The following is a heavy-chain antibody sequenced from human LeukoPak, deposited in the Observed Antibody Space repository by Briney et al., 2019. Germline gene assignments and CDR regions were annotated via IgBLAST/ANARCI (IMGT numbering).Heavy chain of an antibody. D-gene: IGHD6-13*01. CDR2: IYSGGST. J-gene: IGHJ4*02. CDR3: ARAGSSWYGFDY. Sequence: GGSLRLSCAASGFTVSSNYMSWVRQAPGKGLEWVSVIYSGGSTYYADSVKGRFTISRDNSKNTLYLQMNSLRAEDTAVYYCARAGSSWYGFDYWGQGTLVTVSS. V-gene: IGHV3-66*01. CDR1: GFTVSSNY.